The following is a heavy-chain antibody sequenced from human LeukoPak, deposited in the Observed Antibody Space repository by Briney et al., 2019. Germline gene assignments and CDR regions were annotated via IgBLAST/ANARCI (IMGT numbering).Heavy chain of an antibody. Sequence: GGSLRLSCAASGFTVSSNYMSWVRQAPGKGLEWVSVIYSGGSTYYADSVKGRFTISRDNSKNTLYLQMNSLRAEDTAVYYCARVTQLRSHYFDYWGQGTLVTVSS. CDR1: GFTVSSNY. CDR3: ARVTQLRSHYFDY. D-gene: IGHD5-12*01. V-gene: IGHV3-66*01. CDR2: IYSGGST. J-gene: IGHJ4*02.